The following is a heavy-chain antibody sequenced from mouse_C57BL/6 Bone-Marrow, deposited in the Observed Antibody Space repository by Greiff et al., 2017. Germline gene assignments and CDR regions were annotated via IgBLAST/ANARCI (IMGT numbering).Heavy chain of an antibody. V-gene: IGHV2-2*01. Sequence: QVQLKESGPGLVQPSQSLSITCTVSGFSLTSYGVHWVRQSPGKGLAWLGVIWSGGSTDYNAAFISRLSISKDNSKSQVFFKMNSLQADDTAIYYCASYGTTGLAMDYWGQGTSVTVSS. CDR2: IWSGGST. D-gene: IGHD1-1*02. J-gene: IGHJ4*01. CDR1: GFSLTSYG. CDR3: ASYGTTGLAMDY.